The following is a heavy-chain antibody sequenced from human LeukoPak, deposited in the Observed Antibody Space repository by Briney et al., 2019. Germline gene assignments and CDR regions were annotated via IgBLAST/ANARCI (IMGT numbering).Heavy chain of an antibody. V-gene: IGHV1-24*01. CDR1: GYTLTELS. J-gene: IGHJ5*02. D-gene: IGHD3-22*01. CDR3: ATDRDYYDSSGYSPFDP. Sequence: ASVKVSCKVSGYTLTELSMHWVRQAPGKGLEWMGGFDPEDGETIYAQKFQGRVTMTEDTSTDTAYMELSSLGSEDTAVYYCATDRDYYDSSGYSPFDPWGQGTLVTVSS. CDR2: FDPEDGET.